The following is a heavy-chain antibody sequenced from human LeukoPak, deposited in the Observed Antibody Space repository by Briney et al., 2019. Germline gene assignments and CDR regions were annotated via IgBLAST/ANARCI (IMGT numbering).Heavy chain of an antibody. J-gene: IGHJ2*01. CDR2: IYTSGST. CDR1: GGSISSGSYY. CDR3: ASAYCGGDCTPYWYFDL. Sequence: SETLSLTCTVSGGSISSGSYYWSWIRQPAGKGLEWIGRIYTSGSTNYNPSLKSRVTISVDTSKNQFSLKLSSVTAADTAVYYCASAYCGGDCTPYWYFDLWGRGTLVTVSS. V-gene: IGHV4-61*02. D-gene: IGHD2-21*02.